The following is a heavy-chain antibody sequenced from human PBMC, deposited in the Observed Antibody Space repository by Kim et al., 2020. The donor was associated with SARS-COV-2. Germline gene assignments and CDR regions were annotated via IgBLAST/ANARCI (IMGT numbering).Heavy chain of an antibody. CDR1: GFTFSSYA. CDR2: ISYDGSNK. Sequence: GGSLRLSCAASGFTFSSYAMHWVRQAPGKGLEWVAVISYDGSNKYYADSVKGRFTISRDNSKNTLYLQMNSLRAEDTAVYYCARSSGSSGYYRYWGQGTLVTVSS. V-gene: IGHV3-30*04. CDR3: ARSSGSSGYYRY. J-gene: IGHJ4*02. D-gene: IGHD3-22*01.